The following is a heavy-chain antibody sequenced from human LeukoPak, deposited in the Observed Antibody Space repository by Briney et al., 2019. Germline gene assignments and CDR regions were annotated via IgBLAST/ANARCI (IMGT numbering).Heavy chain of an antibody. D-gene: IGHD2-8*01. J-gene: IGHJ6*03. Sequence: PGGSLRLSCAASGFTFSSYSMNWVRQAPGKGLEWVSSISSSSSYIYYADSVKGRFTISRDNAKNSLYLQMNSLRAEDTAVYYCARLGLEDIVLMVYDQSYYYYYMDVWGQGTLVTVSS. CDR1: GFTFSSYS. V-gene: IGHV3-21*01. CDR3: ARLGLEDIVLMVYDQSYYYYYMDV. CDR2: ISSSSSYI.